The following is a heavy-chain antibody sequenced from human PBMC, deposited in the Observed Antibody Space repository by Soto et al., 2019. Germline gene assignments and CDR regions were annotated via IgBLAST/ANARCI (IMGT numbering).Heavy chain of an antibody. D-gene: IGHD3-22*01. J-gene: IGHJ4*02. CDR2: ISAYNDNT. CDR1: GYTFTSYG. Sequence: QVQLVQSGAEVKKPGASVKVSCKASGYTFTSYGISWVRQAPGQGLEWMGWISAYNDNTNYASKLQTRVTMTTDTSTTTDYMELRSLRSDDTAVYYCARDPAYYYDSSGYYDYWGQGTLVTVSS. CDR3: ARDPAYYYDSSGYYDY. V-gene: IGHV1-18*01.